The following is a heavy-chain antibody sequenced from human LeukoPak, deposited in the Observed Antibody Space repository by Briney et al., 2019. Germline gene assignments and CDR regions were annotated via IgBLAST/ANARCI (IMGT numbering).Heavy chain of an antibody. D-gene: IGHD6-6*01. CDR3: VKESSYALPDY. V-gene: IGHV3-64D*06. CDR2: ISSNGGST. J-gene: IGHJ4*02. CDR1: GITFSSYD. Sequence: GGSLRLSCSASGITFSSYDMDWVRQAPGKGLEYVSGISSNGGSTYYADSVKGRFTISRDNSKNTLYLQMSSLRAEDTAVYYCVKESSYALPDYWGQGTLVTVSS.